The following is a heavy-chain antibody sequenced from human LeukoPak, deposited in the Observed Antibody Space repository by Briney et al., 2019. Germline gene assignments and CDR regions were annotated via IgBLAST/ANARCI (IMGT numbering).Heavy chain of an antibody. CDR1: GGTFSSYA. V-gene: IGHV1-69*04. CDR3: ARDGYCSGGSCYSRPHFDY. D-gene: IGHD2-15*01. CDR2: IIPIFGIA. J-gene: IGHJ4*02. Sequence: GSSVKVSCKASGGTFSSYAISWVRQAPGQGLEWMGRIIPIFGIAIYAQKFQGRVTITADKSTSTAYMELSSLRSEDTAVYYCARDGYCSGGSCYSRPHFDYWGQGTLVTVSS.